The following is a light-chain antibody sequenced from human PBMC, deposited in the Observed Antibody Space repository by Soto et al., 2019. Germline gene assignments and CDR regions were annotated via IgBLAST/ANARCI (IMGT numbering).Light chain of an antibody. J-gene: IGKJ1*01. CDR2: GAS. V-gene: IGKV3-15*01. CDR1: QRVSSN. Sequence: EIVMTQSPATLSVSPGARAPLSCRASQRVSSNLAWYQQKPGQAPRLLIYGASTRATDIPVRFSGSGSGTEFTLTISSLQSEDFAVYYCQQYNNWPRTFGQGTKVDIK. CDR3: QQYNNWPRT.